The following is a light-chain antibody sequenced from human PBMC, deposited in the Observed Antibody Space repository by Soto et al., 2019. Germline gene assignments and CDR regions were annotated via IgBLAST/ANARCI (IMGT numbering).Light chain of an antibody. V-gene: IGLV1-40*01. J-gene: IGLJ1*01. Sequence: QSVLTQPPSVSGAPGQRVTISCTGSSPNIGAGYDVHWYQQLPGTAPKLLIYGNSNRPSGVPDRFSGSKSGTSASLAITGLQAEDEADYYCQSYDSSLSGYVFGTGTKLTAL. CDR2: GNS. CDR3: QSYDSSLSGYV. CDR1: SPNIGAGYD.